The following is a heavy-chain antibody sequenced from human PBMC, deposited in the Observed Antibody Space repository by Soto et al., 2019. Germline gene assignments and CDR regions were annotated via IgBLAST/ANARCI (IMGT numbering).Heavy chain of an antibody. CDR1: GYTFTSYY. V-gene: IGHV1-46*03. Sequence: ASVKVSCKASGYTFTSYYMHWVRQAPGQGLEWMGIINPNGGSTVYAQKFQGRVTLTRDTSTSTVYVELSSLRSDDTAVYFCVRATAARQRDYSYHYYLHIWGKGTTVTVSS. CDR2: INPNGGST. J-gene: IGHJ6*03. CDR3: VRATAARQRDYSYHYYLHI. D-gene: IGHD6-6*01.